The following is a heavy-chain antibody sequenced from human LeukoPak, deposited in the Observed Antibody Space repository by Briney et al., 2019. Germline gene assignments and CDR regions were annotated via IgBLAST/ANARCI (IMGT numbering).Heavy chain of an antibody. CDR3: ARGVVAAGTVDY. Sequence: ASVKVSCKASGYTFTGYYMHWVRQAPGQGLEWMGWINPSSGGSNYAQKFQGRVTMTRDTSISTAYIELRRLRSDDTAVYYCARGVVAAGTVDYCGQGTLVTVSS. V-gene: IGHV1-2*02. J-gene: IGHJ4*02. D-gene: IGHD6-13*01. CDR2: INPSSGGS. CDR1: GYTFTGYY.